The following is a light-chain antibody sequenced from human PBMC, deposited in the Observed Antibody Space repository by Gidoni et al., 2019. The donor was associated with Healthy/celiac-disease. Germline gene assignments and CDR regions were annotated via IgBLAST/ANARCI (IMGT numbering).Light chain of an antibody. Sequence: EIVLTQSPGTLSLSPGERATLSCRASQSVSSSYLAWYQQKPGQAPRLLIYGASSRATGSPDRFSGSGSGTDFTLTISRLEPEDFAVYYCQQYGSSPVLTFGGGTKVEIK. CDR2: GAS. V-gene: IGKV3-20*01. J-gene: IGKJ4*01. CDR3: QQYGSSPVLT. CDR1: QSVSSSY.